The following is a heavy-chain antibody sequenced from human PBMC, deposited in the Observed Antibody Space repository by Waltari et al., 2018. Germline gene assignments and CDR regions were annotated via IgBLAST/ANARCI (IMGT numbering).Heavy chain of an antibody. V-gene: IGHV1-69*14. CDR2: IIPICGTA. CDR3: ALYYYGSGSYYDRYYFDY. J-gene: IGHJ4*02. CDR1: GGPFSSHA. Sequence: QVQLVQSGAEVKKPGSSVMVSCQASGGPFSSHAISRVRPAPRQRLEWMGGIIPICGTANYAQKFQGRVTITADKSTSTAYMELSSLRSEDTAVYYCALYYYGSGSYYDRYYFDYWGQGTLVTVSS. D-gene: IGHD3-10*01.